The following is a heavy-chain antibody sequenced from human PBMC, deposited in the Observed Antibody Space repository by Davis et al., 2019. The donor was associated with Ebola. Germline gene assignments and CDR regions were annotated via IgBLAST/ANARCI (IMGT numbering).Heavy chain of an antibody. CDR3: ARDNWNQRRAFDI. D-gene: IGHD1-20*01. J-gene: IGHJ3*02. V-gene: IGHV1-69*13. Sequence: AASVKVSCKASGYTFTGYYMHWVRQAPGQGLEWMGGIIPIFGTANYAQKFQGRVTITADESTSTAYMELRSLRSDDTAVYYCARDNWNQRRAFDIWGQGTMVTVSS. CDR1: GYTFTGYY. CDR2: IIPIFGTA.